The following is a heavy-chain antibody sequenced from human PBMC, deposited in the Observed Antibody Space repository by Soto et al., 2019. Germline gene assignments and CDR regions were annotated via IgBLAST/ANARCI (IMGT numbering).Heavy chain of an antibody. D-gene: IGHD6-13*01. CDR3: ALAAAGTGLFDY. CDR2: IYHSGTT. V-gene: IGHV4-30-2*02. CDR1: GGSISSGGYS. Sequence: PSETLSLTCAVSGGSISSGGYSWSWIRQPPGKGLEWIGYIYHSGTTYYNPSLKSRVTISVDRSKNQFSLKLSSVTAADTAVYYCALAAAGTGLFDYWGQGTLVTVSS. J-gene: IGHJ4*02.